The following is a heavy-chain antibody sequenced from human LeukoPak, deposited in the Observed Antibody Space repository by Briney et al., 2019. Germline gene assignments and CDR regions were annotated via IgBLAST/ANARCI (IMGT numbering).Heavy chain of an antibody. D-gene: IGHD6-19*01. Sequence: GGSPRLSCAASGFTFNRYAMSWVRQAPGKGLEWVAVIAYDATNIYYADYVKGRFTISRVNSKATLFLQMDSLRPEDTAVYYCASTGSMAVTHSLDDWGQGTLVTVSA. J-gene: IGHJ4*02. CDR2: IAYDATNI. V-gene: IGHV3-30-3*01. CDR1: GFTFNRYA. CDR3: ASTGSMAVTHSLDD.